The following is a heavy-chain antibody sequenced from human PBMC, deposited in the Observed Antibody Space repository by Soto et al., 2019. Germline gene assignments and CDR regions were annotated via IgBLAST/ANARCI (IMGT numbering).Heavy chain of an antibody. CDR1: GYSFTSYW. J-gene: IGHJ6*02. V-gene: IGHV5-10-1*01. CDR2: IDPSDSYT. D-gene: IGHD4-17*01. CDR3: ARHRDDVPHGYDDYVNYYYYYGMDV. Sequence: PGESLKISCKGSGYSFTSYWISWVRQMPGKGLEWMGRIDPSDSYTNYSPSFQGHVTISADKSISTAYLQWSSLKASDTAMYYCARHRDDVPHGYDDYVNYYYYYGMDVWGQGTTVTVSS.